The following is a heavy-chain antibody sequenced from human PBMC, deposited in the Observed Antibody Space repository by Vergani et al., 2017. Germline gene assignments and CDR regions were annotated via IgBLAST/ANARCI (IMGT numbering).Heavy chain of an antibody. J-gene: IGHJ5*02. D-gene: IGHD6-19*01. Sequence: QLQESGPGLVKPSATLSLTCSVSGASIRSSNYYWGWIRQPPGKGLEWIASIYYSGSTYYNPSLKSRVTISVDTSKNQFSLKLSSVTAADTAVYFCARHSTVEWLVKLGWIDPWGQGTLVIVSS. V-gene: IGHV4-39*01. CDR1: GASIRSSNYY. CDR3: ARHSTVEWLVKLGWIDP. CDR2: IYYSGST.